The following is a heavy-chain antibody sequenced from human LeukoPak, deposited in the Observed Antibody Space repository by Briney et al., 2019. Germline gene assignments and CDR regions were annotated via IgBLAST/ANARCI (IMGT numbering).Heavy chain of an antibody. Sequence: GGSLRLSCIANGFTFGDYAMSWVRPAPGKGLEGVGFISSKAYGGTTEYAASVKGRFTISRDDSKSIACLQMNSLKTEDTAFYYCTRGPILLWIHNGMDVWGQGTTVTVSS. CDR3: TRGPILLWIHNGMDV. D-gene: IGHD3-10*01. CDR1: GFTFGDYA. CDR2: ISSKAYGGTT. V-gene: IGHV3-49*04. J-gene: IGHJ6*02.